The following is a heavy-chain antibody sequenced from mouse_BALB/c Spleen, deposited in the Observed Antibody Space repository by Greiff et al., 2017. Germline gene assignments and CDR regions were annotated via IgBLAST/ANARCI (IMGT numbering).Heavy chain of an antibody. D-gene: IGHD2-4*01. V-gene: IGHV3-2*02. J-gene: IGHJ4*01. Sequence: VQLKESGPGLVKPSQSLSLTCTVTGYSITSDYAWNWIRQFPGNKLEWMGYISYSGSTSYNPSLKSRISITRDTSKNQFFLQLNSVTTEDTATYYCARMGDDYDDGSAMDYWGQGTSVTVSS. CDR1: GYSITSDYA. CDR2: ISYSGST. CDR3: ARMGDDYDDGSAMDY.